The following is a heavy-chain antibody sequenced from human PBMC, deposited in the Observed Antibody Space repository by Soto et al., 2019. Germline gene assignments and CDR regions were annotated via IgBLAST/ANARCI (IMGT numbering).Heavy chain of an antibody. CDR3: ARDSSGYYFDY. V-gene: IGHV1-46*01. CDR1: GYTFTSYY. Sequence: ASVKVSCKASGYTFTSYYMHWVRQAPGQGLEWMGITNPSGGSTSYAQKFQGRVTMTRDTSTSTVYMELGSLRSEDTAVYYCARDSSGYYFDYWGQGTLVTVSS. J-gene: IGHJ4*02. D-gene: IGHD3-22*01. CDR2: TNPSGGST.